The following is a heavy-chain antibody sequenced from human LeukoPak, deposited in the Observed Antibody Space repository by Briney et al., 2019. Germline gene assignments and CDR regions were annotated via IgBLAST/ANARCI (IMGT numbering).Heavy chain of an antibody. D-gene: IGHD3-10*01. V-gene: IGHV3-30*02. CDR3: AKDDITMVRGVITE. Sequence: GGSLRLSCAASGFTFSTYGMHWVRQAPGKGLEWVAVVRYDGSNKYYADFVKGRFTISRDNSKNTLYLQMNSLRAEDTAVYYCAKDDITMVRGVITEWGQGTLVTVSS. CDR2: VRYDGSNK. CDR1: GFTFSTYG. J-gene: IGHJ4*02.